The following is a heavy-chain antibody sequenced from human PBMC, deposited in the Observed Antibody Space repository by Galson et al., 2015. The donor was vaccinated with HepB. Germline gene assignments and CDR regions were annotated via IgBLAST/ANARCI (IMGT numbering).Heavy chain of an antibody. Sequence: SLRLSCAASGFTFSSYRMHWVRQVPGKGLVWVSRINSDGTSISYADSGQGRFTISRDNAKNTLNLQMNSLRAEDTAVYYCARSYDRFCSSASCSWWGIFFEFWGQGSLVTVSS. CDR3: ARSYDRFCSSASCSWWGIFFEF. J-gene: IGHJ4*02. D-gene: IGHD2-2*01. CDR1: GFTFSSYR. CDR2: INSDGTSI. V-gene: IGHV3-74*01.